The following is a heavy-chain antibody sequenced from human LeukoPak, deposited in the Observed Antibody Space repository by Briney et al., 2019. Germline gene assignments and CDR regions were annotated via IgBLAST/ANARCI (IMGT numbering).Heavy chain of an antibody. J-gene: IGHJ3*02. CDR1: GFTFSSYS. CDR2: ISSSSYI. D-gene: IGHD3-22*01. CDR3: ARDRGYNYYDSRDAFDI. Sequence: GGSLRLSCAASGFTFSSYSMNWVRQAPGKGREWVSSISSSSYIYYADSVKGRFTISRDNAKNSLYLQMNSLRAEDTAVYYCARDRGYNYYDSRDAFDIWGQGTMVTVSS. V-gene: IGHV3-21*01.